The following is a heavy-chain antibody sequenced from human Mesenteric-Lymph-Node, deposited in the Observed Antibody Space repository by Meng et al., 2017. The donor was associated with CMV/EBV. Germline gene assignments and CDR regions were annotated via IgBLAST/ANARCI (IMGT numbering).Heavy chain of an antibody. J-gene: IGHJ5*02. CDR2: ISSSGSTI. V-gene: IGHV3-11*04. Sequence: TFSDYYMSWIRQAPGKGLEWVSYISSSGSTIYYADSVKGRFTISRDNAKNSLYLQMNSLRAEDTAVYYCARAHKYCSSTSCYWDWFDPWGQGTLVTVSS. CDR1: TFSDYY. CDR3: ARAHKYCSSTSCYWDWFDP. D-gene: IGHD2-2*01.